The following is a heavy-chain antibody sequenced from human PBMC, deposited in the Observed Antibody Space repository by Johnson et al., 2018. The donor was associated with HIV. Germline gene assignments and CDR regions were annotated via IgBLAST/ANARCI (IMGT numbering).Heavy chain of an antibody. Sequence: QVQLVESGGGVVQPGGSLRLSCAASGFTFSSYGMHWVRQAPGKGLEWVAFIRYDGSNKYYSDSVKGRFTVSRDKSKNTLYLQMNSLRGDDTAVYYCARPGIVVLPAGAFDIWGPGTMVTVSS. CDR1: GFTFSSYG. CDR2: IRYDGSNK. D-gene: IGHD2-2*01. J-gene: IGHJ3*02. V-gene: IGHV3-30*02. CDR3: ARPGIVVLPAGAFDI.